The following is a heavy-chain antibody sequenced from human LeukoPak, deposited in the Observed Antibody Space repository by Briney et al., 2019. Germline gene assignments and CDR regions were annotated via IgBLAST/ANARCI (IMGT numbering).Heavy chain of an antibody. CDR2: IYSGGST. Sequence: PGGSLRLSCAASGFIVSSNYMTWVRQAPGKGLEWVSVIYSGGSTYYADSVKGRFTISRDNSKNTVYLQVSSLRADDTAVYYCAKDSRGANFFGDFDYWGQGTLVTVSS. V-gene: IGHV3-53*01. D-gene: IGHD3-10*01. CDR1: GFIVSSNY. J-gene: IGHJ4*02. CDR3: AKDSRGANFFGDFDY.